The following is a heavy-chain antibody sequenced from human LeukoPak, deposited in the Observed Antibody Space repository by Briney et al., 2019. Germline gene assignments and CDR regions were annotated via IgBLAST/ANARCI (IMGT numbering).Heavy chain of an antibody. CDR1: GFTVSSNY. V-gene: IGHV3-53*01. CDR2: IYSGGST. J-gene: IGHJ6*04. CDR3: ARDGGRVRYFDSYYYYGMDV. Sequence: GSLRLSCAASGFTVSSNYMSWVRRAPGKGLEWVSVIYSGGSTYYADSVKGRFTISRDNSKNSLYLQMNSLRAEDTAVYYCARDGGRVRYFDSYYYYGMDVWGKGTTVTVSS. D-gene: IGHD3-9*01.